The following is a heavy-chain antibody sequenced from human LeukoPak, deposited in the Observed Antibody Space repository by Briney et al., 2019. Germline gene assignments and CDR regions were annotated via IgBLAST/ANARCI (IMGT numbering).Heavy chain of an antibody. D-gene: IGHD3-22*01. Sequence: PGGSLRLSCAASGFTFSSYAMSWVRQAPGKGLEWGSSISSSSSYIYYADSVKGRFTISRDNAKNSLYLQMNSLRAEDTAVYYCARDYYDSSGSSYFDYWGQGTLVTVSS. CDR3: ARDYYDSSGSSYFDY. J-gene: IGHJ4*02. CDR2: ISSSSSYI. CDR1: GFTFSSYA. V-gene: IGHV3-21*01.